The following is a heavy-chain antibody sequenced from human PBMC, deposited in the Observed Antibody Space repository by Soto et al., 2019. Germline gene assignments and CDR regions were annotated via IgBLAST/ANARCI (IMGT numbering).Heavy chain of an antibody. V-gene: IGHV4-30-2*01. CDR3: ARTPGIAAASTFHNWFDP. D-gene: IGHD6-13*01. Sequence: PSETLSLTCAVSGGSISSGGYSWSWIRQPPGKGLEWIGYIYHSGSTYYNPSLKSRVTISVDRSKNQFSLKLSSVTAADTAVYYCARTPGIAAASTFHNWFDPWGQGTLVTVSS. CDR1: GGSISSGGYS. J-gene: IGHJ5*02. CDR2: IYHSGST.